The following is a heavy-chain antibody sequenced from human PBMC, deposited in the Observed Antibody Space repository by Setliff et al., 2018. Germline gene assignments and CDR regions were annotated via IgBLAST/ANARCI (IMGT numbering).Heavy chain of an antibody. CDR1: GYTFTESI. Sequence: ASVKISCNASGYTFTESIVSWVRQAPGQGLEWLGWIGVYSGNTYTAQRFQGRVTLTTDTSTTTVYMELRSLRTDDTAIYYCARGGMAAAGRKGVFEHWGQGTLVTVSS. CDR3: ARGGMAAAGRKGVFEH. J-gene: IGHJ4*01. D-gene: IGHD6-13*01. V-gene: IGHV1-18*01. CDR2: IGVYSGNT.